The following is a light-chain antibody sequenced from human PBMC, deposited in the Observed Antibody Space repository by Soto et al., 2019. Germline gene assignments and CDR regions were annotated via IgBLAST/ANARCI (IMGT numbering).Light chain of an antibody. J-gene: IGKJ1*01. V-gene: IGKV3-20*01. CDR1: QSVSSSY. CDR2: GAS. Sequence: EIVLTQSPGTLSLSPGERATLSCRASQSVSSSYLVWHQQKPGQAPRVLIYGASNRAAGIPDRFSGSGSGTDFTLTISSLEPEDSAVYHCQQYGSSWWAFGHGTKVDIK. CDR3: QQYGSSWWA.